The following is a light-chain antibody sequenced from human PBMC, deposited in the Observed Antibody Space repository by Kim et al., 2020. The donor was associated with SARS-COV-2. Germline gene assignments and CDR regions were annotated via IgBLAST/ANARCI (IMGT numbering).Light chain of an antibody. CDR2: RNN. V-gene: IGLV1-47*01. CDR1: SSNIRSNY. J-gene: IGLJ3*02. CDR3: VAWDDSLSGPWV. Sequence: QSVLTQPPSASGTPGQRVTISCSGSSSNIRSNYVHWYQQLPGTAPKLLIYRNNQRPSGVPDRFSGSKSGTSASLAISGLRSEDEADYYCVAWDDSLSGPWVFGGGTQLTVL.